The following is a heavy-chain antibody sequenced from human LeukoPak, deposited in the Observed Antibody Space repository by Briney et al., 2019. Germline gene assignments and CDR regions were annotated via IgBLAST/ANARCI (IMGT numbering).Heavy chain of an antibody. CDR3: ARDPTSAAPGSDYYYYYMDV. V-gene: IGHV3-21*01. CDR2: ISSSSSYI. CDR1: GFSSSSYT. Sequence: PGGSLRLSCAASGFSSSSYTMNWVRQAPGKGLEWVSFISSSSSYIYYADPVKGRFTISRDNAKNSLYLQMNSLRAEDTAVYYCARDPTSAAPGSDYYYYYMDVWGKGTTVTVSS. D-gene: IGHD3-10*01. J-gene: IGHJ6*03.